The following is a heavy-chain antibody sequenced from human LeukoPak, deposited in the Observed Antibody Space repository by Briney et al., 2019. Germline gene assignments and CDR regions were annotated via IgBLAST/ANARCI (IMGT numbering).Heavy chain of an antibody. CDR2: ISWNSGSI. Sequence: GGSLRLSCAASGFTFDDYAMHWVRQAPGKGLEWVSGISWNSGSIGYADSVKGRFTISRDNAKNSLYLQMNSLRAEDTALYYCAKDLGGYDFRWGQGTLVTVSS. CDR3: AKDLGGYDFR. CDR1: GFTFDDYA. V-gene: IGHV3-9*01. J-gene: IGHJ4*02. D-gene: IGHD5-12*01.